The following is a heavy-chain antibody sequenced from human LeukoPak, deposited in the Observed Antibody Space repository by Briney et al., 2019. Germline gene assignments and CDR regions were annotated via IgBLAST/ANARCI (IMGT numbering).Heavy chain of an antibody. D-gene: IGHD3-10*01. J-gene: IGHJ6*03. V-gene: IGHV4-4*07. Sequence: SETLSLTCTVSGGSISSYYWTWVRQPAGKGLEWIGRIYTSGSTNYNPSLKSRVTMSVDTSKNQFSLKLSSVTAADTAVYYCARLHQYGSGSYYTLYYYMDVWGKGTTVTVSS. CDR3: ARLHQYGSGSYYTLYYYMDV. CDR1: GGSISSYY. CDR2: IYTSGST.